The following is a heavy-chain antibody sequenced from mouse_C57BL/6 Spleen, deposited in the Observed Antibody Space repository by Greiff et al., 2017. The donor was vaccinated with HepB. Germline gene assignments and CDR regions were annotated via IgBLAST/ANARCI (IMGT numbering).Heavy chain of an antibody. Sequence: VKLQQSGAELVRPGASVTLSCKASGYTFTDYEMHWVKQTPVHGLEWIGAIDPETGGTPYNQKFKGKAILTADKSSSTAYMELRSLTSEDSAVYYCTRLLGYFDYWGQGTTLTFSS. CDR1: GYTFTDYE. CDR2: IDPETGGT. CDR3: TRLLGYFDY. J-gene: IGHJ2*01. V-gene: IGHV1-15*01. D-gene: IGHD4-1*01.